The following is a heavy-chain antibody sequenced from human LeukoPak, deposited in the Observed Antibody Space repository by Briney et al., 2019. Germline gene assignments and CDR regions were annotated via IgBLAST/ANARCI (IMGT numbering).Heavy chain of an antibody. V-gene: IGHV4-34*01. Sequence: PSETLSLTCAVYGGSFSGYYWSWIRQPPGKGLEWIGEINHSGSTYYNPSLKSRVTISVDTSKNQFSLKLSSVTAADTAVYYCARAPIRFWFDPWGQGTLVTVSS. D-gene: IGHD1-14*01. CDR2: INHSGST. CDR1: GGSFSGYY. CDR3: ARAPIRFWFDP. J-gene: IGHJ5*02.